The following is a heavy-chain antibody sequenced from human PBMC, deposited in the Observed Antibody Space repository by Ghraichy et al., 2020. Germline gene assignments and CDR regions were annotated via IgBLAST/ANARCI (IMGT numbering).Heavy chain of an antibody. Sequence: GGSLRLSCAASGFTFGTYAMTWVRQAPGKGLDWVSSISGRGGDTYYADSVKGRFTISRDSSKNTVYLQMNSLRAEDTAVYYWATLLATSTKDEGARGFFDYWGQGTLVTVSS. CDR3: ATLLATSTKDEGARGFFDY. D-gene: IGHD2-8*01. CDR2: ISGRGGDT. V-gene: IGHV3-23*01. J-gene: IGHJ4*02. CDR1: GFTFGTYA.